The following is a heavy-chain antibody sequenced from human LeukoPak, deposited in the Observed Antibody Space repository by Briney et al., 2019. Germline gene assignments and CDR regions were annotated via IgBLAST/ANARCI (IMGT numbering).Heavy chain of an antibody. J-gene: IGHJ4*02. Sequence: GGSLRLSCAASQFNFSDYFMTWIRQAPGKGLEWVSVIYSGGSTYYAASVKGRFTISRDNSKNTVYLQMNSLSADDTAVYYCARDKGDDYLDYWGQGTLVTVSS. CDR1: QFNFSDYF. CDR3: ARDKGDDYLDY. V-gene: IGHV3-66*01. CDR2: IYSGGST.